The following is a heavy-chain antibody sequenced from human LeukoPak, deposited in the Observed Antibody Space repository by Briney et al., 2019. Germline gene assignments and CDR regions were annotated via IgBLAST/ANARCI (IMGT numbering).Heavy chain of an antibody. CDR2: INPSGGST. D-gene: IGHD3-22*01. CDR3: ARDYYDSSGYYYGNFQH. Sequence: GASVKVSCKASGYTFTSYYMHWVRQAPGQGLEWMGIINPSGGSTSYAQKFQGRVTMTRDTSTSTVYMELSSLRSEDTAGYYCARDYYDSSGYYYGNFQHWGQGTLVTVSS. CDR1: GYTFTSYY. V-gene: IGHV1-46*01. J-gene: IGHJ1*01.